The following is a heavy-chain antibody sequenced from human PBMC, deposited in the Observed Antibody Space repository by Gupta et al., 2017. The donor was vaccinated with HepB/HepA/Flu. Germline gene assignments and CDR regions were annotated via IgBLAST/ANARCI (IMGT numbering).Heavy chain of an antibody. CDR3: ARVAAAAQGYFDY. CDR1: GDSISSGGYY. J-gene: IGHJ4*02. CDR2: IYYSGST. D-gene: IGHD6-13*01. Sequence: QVQLQESGPGLVKPSQTLSLTCTVSGDSISSGGYYWSWIRQNPGKGLEWIGYIYYSGSTYYNPSLKSRLTISVDTSKNQFSLKLSSVTAADTAVYYCARVAAAAQGYFDYWGQGTLVTVSS. V-gene: IGHV4-31*03.